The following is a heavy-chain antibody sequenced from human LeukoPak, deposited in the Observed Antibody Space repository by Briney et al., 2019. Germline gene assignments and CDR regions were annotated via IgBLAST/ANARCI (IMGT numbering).Heavy chain of an antibody. J-gene: IGHJ4*02. D-gene: IGHD3-10*01. Sequence: PGGSLRLSCAASGFTFSSYAMSWVRQAPGKGRKWVASISGGGIGTYYADAVKGRLTISRDNSKDTMYVQMNSLRDDDTAVYFCAKGSGSGTHLPSARFDYWGQGTAVTVSS. CDR1: GFTFSSYA. CDR2: ISGGGIGT. V-gene: IGHV3-23*01. CDR3: AKGSGSGTHLPSARFDY.